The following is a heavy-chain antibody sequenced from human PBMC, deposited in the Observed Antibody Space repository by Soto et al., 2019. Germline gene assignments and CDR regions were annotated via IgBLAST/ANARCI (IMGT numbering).Heavy chain of an antibody. J-gene: IGHJ2*01. CDR3: ARDRGGWWYFYL. CDR2: IYSGGST. Sequence: EVQLVESGGGLIQPGGSLRLSCAASGFSVSSNYMNWVRQAPGKGLEWVSVIYSGGSTYYADSVKGRFTISRDNSKNTLYRQMNSLRAEDTAVYYCARDRGGWWYFYLWGRGTLFTVSS. CDR1: GFSVSSNY. D-gene: IGHD2-15*01. V-gene: IGHV3-53*01.